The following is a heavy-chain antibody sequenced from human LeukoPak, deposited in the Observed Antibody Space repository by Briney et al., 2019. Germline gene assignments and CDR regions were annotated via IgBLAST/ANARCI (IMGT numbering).Heavy chain of an antibody. CDR2: IYHSGST. CDR1: GGSFTGFS. CDR3: SMSRGYNFGQ. Sequence: SETLSLTCAVYGGSFTGFSWNWIRQPPGKGLEWIGEIYHSGSTNYNPSLKSRVTISLDTSKKQFSLNLTSVTAADTAVYYCSMSRGYNFGQWGQGTLVTVSS. J-gene: IGHJ4*02. D-gene: IGHD5-18*01. V-gene: IGHV4-34*01.